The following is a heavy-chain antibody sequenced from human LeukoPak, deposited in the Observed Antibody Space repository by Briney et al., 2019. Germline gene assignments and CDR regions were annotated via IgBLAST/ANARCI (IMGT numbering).Heavy chain of an antibody. J-gene: IGHJ4*02. CDR2: FDPEDGET. CDR3: ARDLVAARRTD. D-gene: IGHD6-6*01. Sequence: ASVKVSCKVSGYTLTELSMHWVRQAPGKGLEWMGGFDPEDGETIYAQKFQGRVTMTRDTSISTAYMELSRLRSDDTAVYYCARDLVAARRTDWGQGTLVTVSS. CDR1: GYTLTELS. V-gene: IGHV1-24*01.